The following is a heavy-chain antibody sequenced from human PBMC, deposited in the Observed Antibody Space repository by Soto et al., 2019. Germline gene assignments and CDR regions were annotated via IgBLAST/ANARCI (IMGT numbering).Heavy chain of an antibody. CDR3: ARDTGYTFGSLNY. CDR1: GYTFTDYA. J-gene: IGHJ4*02. D-gene: IGHD5-18*01. Sequence: HVELVQSGADVKKPGASVTISCKASGYTFTDYALHWVRQAPGQRLEWMGWMNAGVGNTLYSQKFQGRITITRDTSASTAYMELNSLKSEYTASYYCARDTGYTFGSLNYWGPGTLVTVSS. CDR2: MNAGVGNT. V-gene: IGHV1-3*01.